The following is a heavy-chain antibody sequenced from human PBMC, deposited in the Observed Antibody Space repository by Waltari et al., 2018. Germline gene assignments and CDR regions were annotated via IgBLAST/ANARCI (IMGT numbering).Heavy chain of an antibody. Sequence: EVQLLESGGGLVQPGGSLRLSCAASGSTFRSYDRSWVRQAPGKGLEWVSVIGSSGRNTYYADSVKGRFTISRDDSKNTLYLQMNSLRAEDTAVYYCAKGPAARTNWFDPWGQGTLVTVSS. V-gene: IGHV3-23*01. CDR1: GSTFRSYD. CDR3: AKGPAARTNWFDP. CDR2: IGSSGRNT. J-gene: IGHJ5*02. D-gene: IGHD2-2*01.